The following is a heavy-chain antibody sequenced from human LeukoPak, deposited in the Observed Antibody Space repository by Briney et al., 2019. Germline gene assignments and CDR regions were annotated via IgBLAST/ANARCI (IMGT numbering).Heavy chain of an antibody. CDR3: AREDTAMVPTDAFDI. V-gene: IGHV4-61*02. D-gene: IGHD5-18*01. Sequence: SETLSLTCTVSGGSINSGSYYWSWIRQPAGKGLEWIGRIYTSGSTNYNPSLKSRVTISLDRTKNQFSLILSSVTAADTAMYYCAREDTAMVPTDAFDIWGQGTMVTVSS. J-gene: IGHJ3*02. CDR1: GGSINSGSYY. CDR2: IYTSGST.